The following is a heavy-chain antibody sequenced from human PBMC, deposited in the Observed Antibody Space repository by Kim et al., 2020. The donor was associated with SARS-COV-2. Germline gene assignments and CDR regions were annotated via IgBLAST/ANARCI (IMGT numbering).Heavy chain of an antibody. J-gene: IGHJ6*02. CDR3: ARDPSGMDV. Sequence: YTNYADSVKGRFTISRDNAKNSLYLQMNSLRAEDTAVYYCARDPSGMDVWGQGTTVTVSS. CDR2: YT. V-gene: IGHV3-11*05.